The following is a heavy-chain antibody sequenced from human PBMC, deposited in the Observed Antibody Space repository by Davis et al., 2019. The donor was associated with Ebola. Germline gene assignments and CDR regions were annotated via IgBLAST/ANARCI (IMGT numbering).Heavy chain of an antibody. Sequence: SETLSLTCTVSGGAITNYYLSCIRQSPGKGLEWIGYTHHSGSTKYNPSLESRITISVDTSKNQISLSLTSVTAADSAIYYCARDKPVVITTVEAFDLWGQGTMVTVSS. V-gene: IGHV4-59*01. D-gene: IGHD3-22*01. J-gene: IGHJ3*01. CDR1: GGAITNYY. CDR2: THHSGST. CDR3: ARDKPVVITTVEAFDL.